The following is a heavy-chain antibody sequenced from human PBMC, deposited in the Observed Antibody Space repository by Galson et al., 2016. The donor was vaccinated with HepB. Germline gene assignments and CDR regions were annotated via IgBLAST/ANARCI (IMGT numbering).Heavy chain of an antibody. CDR3: ARSAVQLGRRHGFDI. CDR1: GDTFYKYY. J-gene: IGHJ3*02. V-gene: IGHV1-46*02. Sequence: SVKVSCKASGDTFYKYYMHWVRQAPGQRLEWMGIINRSGAGTTYAREFQGRVTMTKDTSTSTVYMELNSLRSEDTAVYYCARSAVQLGRRHGFDIWGQGTMVTVSS. D-gene: IGHD6-13*01. CDR2: INRSGAGT.